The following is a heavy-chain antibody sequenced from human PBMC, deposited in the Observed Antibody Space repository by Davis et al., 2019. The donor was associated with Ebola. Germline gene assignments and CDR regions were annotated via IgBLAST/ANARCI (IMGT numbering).Heavy chain of an antibody. D-gene: IGHD6-13*01. CDR1: GFSLSTSGVG. CDR3: AHGYSSSWYYRPRYFDL. CDR2: IYWDDDK. V-gene: IGHV2-5*02. Sequence: SGPTLVKPTQTLTLTCTFSGFSLSTSGVGVGWIRQPPGKALEWLALIYWDDDKRYSPSLKSRLTITKDTSKNQVVLTMTNMDPVDTATYYCAHGYSSSWYYRPRYFDLWGRGTLVTVSS. J-gene: IGHJ2*01.